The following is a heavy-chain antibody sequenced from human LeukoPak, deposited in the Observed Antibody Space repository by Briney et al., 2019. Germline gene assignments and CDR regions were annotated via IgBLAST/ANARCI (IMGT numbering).Heavy chain of an antibody. D-gene: IGHD7-27*01. CDR3: TALLGITATLVY. V-gene: IGHV3-15*01. CDR1: GFTFSNAW. CDR2: IKSKTDGGTA. Sequence: GGSLRLSCAACGFTFSNAWMSWVRQAPGKGLEWVGRIKSKTDGGTAAYAAPVKGRFTISRDDSENTLYLQMNSLKSEDTAVYSCTALLGITATLVYWGQGTLVTVSS. J-gene: IGHJ4*02.